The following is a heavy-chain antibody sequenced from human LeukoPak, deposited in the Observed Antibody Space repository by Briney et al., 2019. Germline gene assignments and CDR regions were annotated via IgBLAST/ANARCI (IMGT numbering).Heavy chain of an antibody. D-gene: IGHD3-10*01. CDR2: IYTSGST. J-gene: IGHJ6*03. Sequence: SETLSLTCTVSGGSISSYYWSWIRQPAGKGLEWTGRIYTSGSTNYNPSLKSRVTMSVDTSKNQFSLKLSSVTAEDTAVYYCARFGELSPGYYYYYMDVWGKGTTVTISS. CDR1: GGSISSYY. V-gene: IGHV4-4*07. CDR3: ARFGELSPGYYYYYMDV.